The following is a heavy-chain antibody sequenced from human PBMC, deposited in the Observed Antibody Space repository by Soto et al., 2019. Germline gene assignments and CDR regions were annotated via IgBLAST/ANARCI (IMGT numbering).Heavy chain of an antibody. Sequence: QVQLQQSGPGLVKPSQTLSLTCAISGDSVSSNDATWDWIRQSPSRGLEWLGRTYYRSRWQTDYARSMKSRISINPDTSNNQVSLQLNSLTPDDTAVYSCASLIGNSWLDSWGQGTLVTVSS. V-gene: IGHV6-1*01. CDR2: TYYRSRWQT. CDR1: GDSVSSNDAT. J-gene: IGHJ5*01. CDR3: ASLIGNSWLDS. D-gene: IGHD3-16*01.